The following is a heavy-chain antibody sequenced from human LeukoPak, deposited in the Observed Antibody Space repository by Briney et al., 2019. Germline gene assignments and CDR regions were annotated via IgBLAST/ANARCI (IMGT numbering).Heavy chain of an antibody. V-gene: IGHV3-21*01. CDR3: ARGPTASGLYYFDY. J-gene: IGHJ4*02. CDR2: ISSSSSYK. Sequence: PGGSLRLSCAASGFTFNTYSMNWVRQAPGKGLEWVSYISSSSSYKYYADSVKGRFTISRDNAKNSLYLQMNSLRAEDTAVYYCARGPTASGLYYFDYWGQGTLVTVSS. D-gene: IGHD6-25*01. CDR1: GFTFNTYS.